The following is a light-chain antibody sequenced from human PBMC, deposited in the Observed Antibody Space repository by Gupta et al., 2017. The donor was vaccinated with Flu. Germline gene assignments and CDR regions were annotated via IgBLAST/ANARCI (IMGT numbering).Light chain of an antibody. V-gene: IGKV1-8*01. CDR2: AAS. CDR1: QGISSY. J-gene: IGKJ4*01. Sequence: PSSFSAATGDRVTITCRASQGISSYLAWYQQKPGKAPKLLSYAASTLQSGVPSRFSGSGSGPDFTLTISCLQSEDFATYYCQQYYSYPLTFGGGTKVEIK. CDR3: QQYYSYPLT.